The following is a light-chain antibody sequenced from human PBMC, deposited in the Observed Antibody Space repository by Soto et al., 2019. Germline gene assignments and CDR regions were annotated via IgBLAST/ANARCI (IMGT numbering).Light chain of an antibody. Sequence: KVMTQSPATLSASPGERATLSCRASQSVNSNLAWYQQKPGQAPRLLLYGASTRAIGIPARFSGSASGTEFTLTISSLQSEDSAVYYCQQYNDWPLTFGGGTKVEI. CDR3: QQYNDWPLT. J-gene: IGKJ4*01. V-gene: IGKV3-15*01. CDR1: QSVNSN. CDR2: GAS.